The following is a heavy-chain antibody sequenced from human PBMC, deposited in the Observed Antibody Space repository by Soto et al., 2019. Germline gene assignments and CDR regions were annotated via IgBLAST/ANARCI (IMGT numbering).Heavy chain of an antibody. CDR3: ATGGLGLDY. CDR1: GFTFSNAW. V-gene: IGHV3-15*01. D-gene: IGHD1-26*01. Sequence: EVQMEESGGGFMKPGGSLRLSCAASGFTFSNAWMNWVRQAPGKGLEWVGRVKSKVDGETIDYSAPVKGRFSISRDDSKNTVYLQMNSLKIEDTAVYYCATGGLGLDYWGQGTLVTVSS. CDR2: VKSKVDGETI. J-gene: IGHJ4*02.